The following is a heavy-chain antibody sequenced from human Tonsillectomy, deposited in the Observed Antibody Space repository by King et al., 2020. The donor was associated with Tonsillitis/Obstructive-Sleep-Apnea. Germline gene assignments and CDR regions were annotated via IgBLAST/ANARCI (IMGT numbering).Heavy chain of an antibody. D-gene: IGHD6-19*01. J-gene: IGHJ4*02. CDR3: ARLDSSGWPDFDY. V-gene: IGHV4-39*01. Sequence: QMQLQESGPGLVKPSETLSLTCTVSGGSISSSSYYWGWIRQPPGKGLGWIGSIYYSGSTYYNPSLKSRVTISVDTSKNQFSLKLSSVTAADTAVYSCARLDSSGWPDFDYWGQGTLVTVSS. CDR1: GGSISSSSYY. CDR2: IYYSGST.